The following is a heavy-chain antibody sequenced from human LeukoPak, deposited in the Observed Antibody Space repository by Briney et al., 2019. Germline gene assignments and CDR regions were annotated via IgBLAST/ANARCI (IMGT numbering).Heavy chain of an antibody. CDR3: ARWLGPGNSHLDY. Sequence: GGSLRLSCAASEFTFSSYSMNWVRQAPGKGLEWVSYITNSGNSKSYADSVKGRFTISRDNTKNSLYLQMNGLRAEDTAVYYCARWLGPGNSHLDYWGQGTLVTVSS. CDR1: EFTFSSYS. D-gene: IGHD2/OR15-2a*01. J-gene: IGHJ4*02. V-gene: IGHV3-48*01. CDR2: ITNSGNSK.